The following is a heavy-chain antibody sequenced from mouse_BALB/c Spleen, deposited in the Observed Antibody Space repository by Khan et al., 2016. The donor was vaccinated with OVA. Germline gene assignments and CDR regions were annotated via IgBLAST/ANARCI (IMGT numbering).Heavy chain of an antibody. D-gene: IGHD2-10*02. J-gene: IGHJ4*01. V-gene: IGHV2-6-5*01. CDR3: AKGVWSYYYAVDY. CDR2: IWGGGTT. Sequence: QVQLKESGPGLVAPSQSLSITCSVSGFSLTDYDVSWIRQPPGKGLEWLGVIWGGGTTYYNSVPESRLNISKDNSKSRVFLKMNSLQTDDTAMYYCAKGVWSYYYAVDYWGQGTSVTVSS. CDR1: GFSLTDYD.